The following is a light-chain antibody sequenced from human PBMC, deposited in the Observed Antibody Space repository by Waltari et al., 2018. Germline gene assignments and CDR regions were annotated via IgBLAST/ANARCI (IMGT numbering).Light chain of an antibody. CDR2: WAS. V-gene: IGKV4-1*01. J-gene: IGKJ2*01. Sequence: DIVMTQSPDSLAVSLGERATINCRSSKNVLYSSNNKNYLAWYQQKPGQPPKLLIYWASTRDSGVPDRCGGCGSGTDFTLTISSLQAEDVAVYYCHQYYTTPHTFGQGTKVEIK. CDR3: HQYYTTPHT. CDR1: KNVLYSSNNKNY.